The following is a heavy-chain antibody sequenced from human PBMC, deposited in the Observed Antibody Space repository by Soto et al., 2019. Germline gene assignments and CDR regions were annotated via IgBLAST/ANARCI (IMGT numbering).Heavy chain of an antibody. CDR2: INHSGST. CDR3: ARRRGLLWFGELAHFDY. J-gene: IGHJ4*02. D-gene: IGHD3-10*01. V-gene: IGHV4-34*01. Sequence: QVQLQQWGAGLLKPSETLSLTCAVYGGSFSGYYWSWIRQPPGKGLEWIGEINHSGSTNYNPSLKRRVTISVDTSKTQFSLKLSSVTAADTAVYYCARRRGLLWFGELAHFDYWGQGTLVTVSS. CDR1: GGSFSGYY.